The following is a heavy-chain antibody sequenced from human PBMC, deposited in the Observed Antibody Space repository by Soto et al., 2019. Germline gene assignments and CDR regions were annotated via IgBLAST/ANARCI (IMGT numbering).Heavy chain of an antibody. CDR2: IYYIGST. Sequence: QVQLQESGPGRVKASETLSLTCTVSGGSMSNYYWSLIRQPPGKGLEWIGYIYYIGSTNYNPSLKSRVTMSVDTSRNQLSLNLTSVTAADTAVYYCARGYSPALGAPWARVNWFDPWGQGTLVTVSS. CDR3: ARGYSPALGAPWARVNWFDP. CDR1: GGSMSNYY. J-gene: IGHJ5*02. V-gene: IGHV4-59*01. D-gene: IGHD1-26*01.